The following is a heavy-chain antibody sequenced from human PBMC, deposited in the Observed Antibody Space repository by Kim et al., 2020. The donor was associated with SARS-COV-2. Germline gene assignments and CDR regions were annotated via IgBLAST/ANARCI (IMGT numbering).Heavy chain of an antibody. CDR1: GYTFTSYW. D-gene: IGHD3-3*01. CDR3: TRHPKTPRGDFDY. CDR2: VDPRDSYV. J-gene: IGHJ4*02. V-gene: IGHV5-10-1*01. Sequence: GESLKISCQISGYTFTSYWINWVRQMPGKGLEWMGMVDPRDSYVNYSPSFQGHVTISVDTSIATAFLQWTSLKASDTAVYYCTRHPKTPRGDFDYWGQGT.